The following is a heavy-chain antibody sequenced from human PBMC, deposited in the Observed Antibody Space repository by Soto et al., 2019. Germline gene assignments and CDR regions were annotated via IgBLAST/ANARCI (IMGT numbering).Heavy chain of an antibody. V-gene: IGHV1-69*01. D-gene: IGHD2-15*01. CDR3: GRPISCDSADCYSANEAFNV. CDR1: GGTFSSHV. Sequence: QVQLVQSGPEVKTPGSSVRVSCKASGGTFSSHVVSWVRQAPGQGLEWMGGIIPIFETSNYAQKFQGRVSITADESTNTAYMDLRSLTSEDTAIYYCGRPISCDSADCYSANEAFNVWGQGTMVIVSS. J-gene: IGHJ3*01. CDR2: IIPIFETS.